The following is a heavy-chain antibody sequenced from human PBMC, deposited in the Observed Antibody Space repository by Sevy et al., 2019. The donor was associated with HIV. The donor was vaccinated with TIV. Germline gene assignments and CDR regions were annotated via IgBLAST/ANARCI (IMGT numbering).Heavy chain of an antibody. V-gene: IGHV3-30*18. D-gene: IGHD3-10*01. CDR3: AKAQDVGDFDY. CDR2: ISYDGSKK. J-gene: IGHJ4*02. CDR1: GFTFSGPA. Sequence: GGSLRLSCAASGFTFSGPAMHWVRQAPGKGLEWVAVISYDGSKKYYADSVKGRFTISRDNSKNTLYLELNSLRDEDTAVYYCAKAQDVGDFDYWGQGALVTVSS.